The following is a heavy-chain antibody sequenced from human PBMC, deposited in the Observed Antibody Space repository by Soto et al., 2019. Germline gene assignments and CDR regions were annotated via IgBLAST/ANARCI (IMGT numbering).Heavy chain of an antibody. CDR2: IYYSVST. D-gene: IGHD1-1*01. CDR1: GGAISSSSYY. CDR3: ARHGRYTWNDSGHTPMDV. Sequence: SETLSLTCTVSGGAISSSSYYWGWIRQPPGKGLEWIGSIYYSVSTYYNPSLKSRVTISVDTSKNQFSLKLSSVTAADTAVYYCARHGRYTWNDSGHTPMDVCGQGAPVTVS. V-gene: IGHV4-39*01. J-gene: IGHJ6*02.